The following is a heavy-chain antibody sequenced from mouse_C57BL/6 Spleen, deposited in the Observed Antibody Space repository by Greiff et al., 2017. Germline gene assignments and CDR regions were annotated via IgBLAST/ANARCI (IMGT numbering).Heavy chain of an antibody. V-gene: IGHV1-59*01. J-gene: IGHJ3*01. CDR2: IDPSDSYT. Sequence: QVQLQQPGAELVRPGTSVKLSCKASGYTFTSYWMHWVKQRPGQGLEWIGVIDPSDSYTNYNQKFKGKATLTVDTSSSTAYMQLSSLTSEDSAVYYWAMGDYWGQGTLVTVSA. CDR3: AMGDY. CDR1: GYTFTSYW.